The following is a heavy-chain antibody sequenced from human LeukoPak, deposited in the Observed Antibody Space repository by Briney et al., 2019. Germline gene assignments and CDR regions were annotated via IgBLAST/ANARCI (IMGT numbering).Heavy chain of an antibody. J-gene: IGHJ4*02. Sequence: GGSLRLSCAASGFTFSSYATSWVRQAPGKGLEWVSAISGSGGSTYYADSVKGRFTISRDNSKNTLYLQMNSLRAEDTAVYYCAKDRIVVVPAAIPFDYWGQGTLVTVSS. CDR1: GFTFSSYA. CDR3: AKDRIVVVPAAIPFDY. V-gene: IGHV3-23*01. CDR2: ISGSGGST. D-gene: IGHD2-2*02.